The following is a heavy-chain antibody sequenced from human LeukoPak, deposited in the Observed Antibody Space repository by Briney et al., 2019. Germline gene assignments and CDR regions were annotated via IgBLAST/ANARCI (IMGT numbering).Heavy chain of an antibody. CDR1: GYTFTSYY. V-gene: IGHV1-46*01. CDR2: INTSGGST. Sequence: ASVKVSCKASGYTFTSYYMHWVRHPPGQGLEWMGIINTSGGSTSYAQKFQGRVTMTRDMSTSTVYMELSSLRSEDTAVYYCAREGLYYDIPFFDYWGQGTLVTVSS. D-gene: IGHD3-22*01. J-gene: IGHJ4*02. CDR3: AREGLYYDIPFFDY.